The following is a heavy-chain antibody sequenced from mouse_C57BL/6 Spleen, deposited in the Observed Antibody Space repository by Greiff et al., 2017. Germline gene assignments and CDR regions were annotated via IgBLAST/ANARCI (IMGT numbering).Heavy chain of an antibody. D-gene: IGHD2-1*01. CDR1: GYAFRSYW. J-gene: IGHJ3*01. Sequence: QVQLQQSGAELVKPGASVKISCKASGYAFRSYWMNWVKQRPGTGLEWIGQIYPGDGGTNYNGKFKGKATLTADKSSSTAYMQHRSRTSEDSAVYLCARGKTYGNYGSWCAYWGQGTLVTVSA. CDR3: ARGKTYGNYGSWCAY. V-gene: IGHV1-80*01. CDR2: IYPGDGGT.